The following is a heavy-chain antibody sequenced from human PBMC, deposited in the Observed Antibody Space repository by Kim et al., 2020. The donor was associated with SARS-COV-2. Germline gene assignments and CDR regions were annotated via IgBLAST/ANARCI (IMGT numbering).Heavy chain of an antibody. D-gene: IGHD2-21*02. Sequence: SETLSLTCTVSGCSISSSTYYWGWIRQPPGKGLEWIGNIYYSGNTYYNPSLKSRVTISVDTSKNHFSLRLSSVTAADTAVYFCARLALRGDYVSYAFYI. J-gene: IGHJ3*02. CDR2: IYYSGNT. CDR1: GCSISSSTYY. CDR3: ARLALRGDYVSYAFYI. V-gene: IGHV4-39*02.